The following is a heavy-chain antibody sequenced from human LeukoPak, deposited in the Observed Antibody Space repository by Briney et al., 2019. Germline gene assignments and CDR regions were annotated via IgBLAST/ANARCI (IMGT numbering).Heavy chain of an antibody. D-gene: IGHD2-2*01. CDR3: ARGLGVPAAIFSDFDY. J-gene: IGHJ4*02. CDR1: GFTFSSYA. CDR2: ISYDGSNK. V-gene: IGHV3-30-3*01. Sequence: GRSLRLSCAASGFTFSSYAIHWVRQAPGKGLEWVAVISYDGSNKYYADSVKGRFTISRDNSKNTLYPQMNSLRAEDTAVYYCARGLGVPAAIFSDFDYWGQGTLVTVSS.